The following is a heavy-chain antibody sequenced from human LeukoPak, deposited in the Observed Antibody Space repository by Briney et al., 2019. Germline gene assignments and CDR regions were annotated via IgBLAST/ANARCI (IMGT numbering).Heavy chain of an antibody. V-gene: IGHV3-20*04. CDR3: ARGGYYYDSSGYSPFDY. Sequence: GGSLRLSCAASGFTFDDYGMSWVRQAPGKGLEWVSGINWNGGSTGYADSVKGRFTISRDNAKNSLYLQMNSPRAEDTALYYCARGGYYYDSSGYSPFDYWGQGTLVTVSS. D-gene: IGHD3-22*01. CDR2: INWNGGST. J-gene: IGHJ4*02. CDR1: GFTFDDYG.